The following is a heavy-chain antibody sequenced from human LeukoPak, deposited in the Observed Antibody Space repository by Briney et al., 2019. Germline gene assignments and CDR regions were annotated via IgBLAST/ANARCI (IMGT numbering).Heavy chain of an antibody. CDR2: IKSKKDGGTT. D-gene: IGHD3-22*01. V-gene: IGHV3-15*07. CDR3: TQGSGFYYDY. CDR1: GLTVSDVW. Sequence: GASLRLSCAVSGLTVSDVWMNWVRQAPGKGLEWVGRIKSKKDGGTTEFAAPVRGRFTISRDDSQNTLYLQMNSLTSDDTAVYYCTQGSGFYYDYWGQGTLVTVSS. J-gene: IGHJ4*02.